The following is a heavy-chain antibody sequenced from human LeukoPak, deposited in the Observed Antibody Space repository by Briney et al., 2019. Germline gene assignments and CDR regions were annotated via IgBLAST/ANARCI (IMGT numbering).Heavy chain of an antibody. CDR3: VHSRPYGRERRHNWFAP. J-gene: IGHJ5*02. CDR1: GFSLSTSGVG. Sequence: ESGPTLVNPTQTLTLTCTFSGFSLSTSGVGVGWIRQPPGKALEWLALIYWDDDKRYSPSLKSRLTITKDTSKNQVVLTMTSMDPVDTPTYYCVHSRPYGRERRHNWFAPGGREPLVTVPS. CDR2: IYWDDDK. V-gene: IGHV2-5*02. D-gene: IGHD1-1*01.